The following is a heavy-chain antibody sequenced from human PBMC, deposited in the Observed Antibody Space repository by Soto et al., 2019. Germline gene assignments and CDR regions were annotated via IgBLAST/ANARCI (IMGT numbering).Heavy chain of an antibody. Sequence: GGSLRLSCAASGFTLSNSAMNWVRQAPGKGLEWVSSISDSGGSTYYADSVKGRFTISRDNSKNTLYLQMNSLRAEDTAVYYCAKDRRYNWNDGTYYFDYWGQGTLVTVSS. D-gene: IGHD1-20*01. CDR2: ISDSGGST. CDR3: AKDRRYNWNDGTYYFDY. CDR1: GFTLSNSA. J-gene: IGHJ4*02. V-gene: IGHV3-23*01.